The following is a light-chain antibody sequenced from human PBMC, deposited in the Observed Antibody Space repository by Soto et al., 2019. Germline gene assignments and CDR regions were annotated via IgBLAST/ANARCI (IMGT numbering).Light chain of an antibody. CDR1: QDIKNY. J-gene: IGKJ3*01. V-gene: IGKV1-33*01. CDR3: QQYDNLPFT. CDR2: DAF. Sequence: DIQMTQSPSSLSASVGDRVTITCQASQDIKNYLNWYQQKPGKAPKLLIYDAFNLETGVPSRFSGSXXGTXXTFTISRLQPEDIATYYCQQYDNLPFTFGPGTKVDIK.